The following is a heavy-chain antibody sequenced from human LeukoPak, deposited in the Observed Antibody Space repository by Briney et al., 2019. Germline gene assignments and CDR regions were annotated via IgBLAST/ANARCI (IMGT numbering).Heavy chain of an antibody. CDR1: GGSISSYY. J-gene: IGHJ4*02. CDR2: IYHSGST. V-gene: IGHV4-59*12. D-gene: IGHD2-15*01. Sequence: SETLSPTCTVSGGSISSYYWSWIRQPPGKGLEWIGEIYHSGSTNYNPSLKSRVTISVDKSKNQFSLKLSSVTAADTAVYYCARRTMGYCSGGSCYSGFDYWGQGTLVTVSS. CDR3: ARRTMGYCSGGSCYSGFDY.